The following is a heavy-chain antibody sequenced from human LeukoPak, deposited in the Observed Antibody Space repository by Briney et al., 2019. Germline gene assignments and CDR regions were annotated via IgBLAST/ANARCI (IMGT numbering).Heavy chain of an antibody. CDR3: ARNGFRTPCGVDCYSDYMDV. D-gene: IGHD2-21*02. V-gene: IGHV4-59*02. CDR2: IYYTGAI. J-gene: IGHJ6*03. CDR1: GGSVSGDS. Sequence: SETLSLTCTVSGGSVSGDSWAWIRQSAGTGLEWIGYIYYTGAIGYNPSLKSRVAISVDTSKNQFSLQLTSVTAADTAVYFCARNGFRTPCGVDCYSDYMDVWGKGTAVTVSS.